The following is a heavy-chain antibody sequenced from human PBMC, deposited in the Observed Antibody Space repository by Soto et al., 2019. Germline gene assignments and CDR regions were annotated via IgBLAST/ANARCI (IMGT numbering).Heavy chain of an antibody. J-gene: IGHJ1*01. CDR3: ERGDYLNRSGYYYFQN. CDR1: GDSVTSGDYY. V-gene: IGHV4-30-4*01. CDR2: ISYSGNT. D-gene: IGHD3-22*01. Sequence: TSETLSLTCSVSGDSVTSGDYYWTWVRQSPGKGLEWIGYISYSGNTAYNPSLSSRLTISLDTSKNHFSLKLHAATAADTAVYYCERGDYLNRSGYYYFQNWGQGTPVTVSS.